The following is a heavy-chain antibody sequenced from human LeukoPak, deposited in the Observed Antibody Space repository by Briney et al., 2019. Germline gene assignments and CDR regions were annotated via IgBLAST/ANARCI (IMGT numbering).Heavy chain of an antibody. CDR3: ASAPFGSGSYNAPGRYFDY. CDR1: GFTFSSYW. CDR2: ISGSGGST. J-gene: IGHJ4*02. V-gene: IGHV3-23*01. Sequence: GGSLRLSCAASGFTFSSYWMSWVRQAPGKGLEWVSAISGSGGSTYYADSVKGRFTISRDNSKNTLYVQMNSLRAEDTAVYYCASAPFGSGSYNAPGRYFDYWGQGTLVTVSS. D-gene: IGHD3-10*01.